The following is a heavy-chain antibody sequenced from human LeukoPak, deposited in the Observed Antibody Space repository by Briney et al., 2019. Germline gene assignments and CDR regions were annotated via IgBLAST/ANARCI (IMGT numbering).Heavy chain of an antibody. CDR3: ARRYTDSSEGFDY. CDR2: INPNGGGT. J-gene: IGHJ4*02. CDR1: GYTFTDYH. Sequence: APVKVSCKASGYTFTDYHIHWVRQAPGQGLEWMGWINPNGGGTNYAGKFQGRVTMTSDTSISTAYMDLSRLRSDDTAVYYCARRYTDSSEGFDYWGQGTLVTVSS. V-gene: IGHV1-2*02. D-gene: IGHD6-6*01.